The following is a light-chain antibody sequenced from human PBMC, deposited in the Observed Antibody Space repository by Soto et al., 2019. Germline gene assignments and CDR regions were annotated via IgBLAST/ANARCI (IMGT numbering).Light chain of an antibody. Sequence: DIQLTQSPSFLFASVGDRVTITCRASQGISSYLAWYQQKPGKSPKLLIYGASTLQSGVPSRFSGSGSGTEFTLTISSLQPEDFATYYCQQLNTYPLVGGGTKVEIK. CDR2: GAS. J-gene: IGKJ4*01. CDR1: QGISSY. V-gene: IGKV1-9*01. CDR3: QQLNTYPL.